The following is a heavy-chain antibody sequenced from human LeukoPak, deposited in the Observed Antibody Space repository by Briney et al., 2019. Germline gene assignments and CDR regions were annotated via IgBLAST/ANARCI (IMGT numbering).Heavy chain of an antibody. J-gene: IGHJ5*02. V-gene: IGHV4-34*01. CDR2: INHSGST. Sequence: SETLSLTCAVYGGSFSGYYRSWIRQPPGKGLEWIGEINHSGSTNYNPSLKSRVTISVDTSKNQFSLKLSSVTAADTAVYYCARAAAAGRGGNWFDPWGQGTLVTVSS. CDR1: GGSFSGYY. CDR3: ARAAAAGRGGNWFDP. D-gene: IGHD6-13*01.